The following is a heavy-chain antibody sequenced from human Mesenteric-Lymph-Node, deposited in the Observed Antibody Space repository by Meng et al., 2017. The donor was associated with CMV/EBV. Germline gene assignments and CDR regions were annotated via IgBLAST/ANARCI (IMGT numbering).Heavy chain of an antibody. J-gene: IGHJ6*02. CDR3: ARGPGGSIAAAGSIYYYYGMDV. CDR1: GASISSGDYY. D-gene: IGHD6-13*01. V-gene: IGHV4-30-4*01. CDR2: IYHSGTT. Sequence: SETLSLTCTVSGASISSGDYYWSWIRQPPGTGLEWIGYIYHSGTTYYNPSLKSRVTISVDTSKSHFSLKLSSVTAADTAVYYCARGPGGSIAAAGSIYYYYGMDVWGQGTTVTVSS.